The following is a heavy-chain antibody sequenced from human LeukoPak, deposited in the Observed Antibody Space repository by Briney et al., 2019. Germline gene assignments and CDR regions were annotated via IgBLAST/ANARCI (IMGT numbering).Heavy chain of an antibody. V-gene: IGHV3-23*01. CDR3: AKERQTGDYFTSDR. Sequence: PGGSLRLSCAASGFTFSSYTMNWVRQAPGKGLEWVSAISGSGSNMYYTVSVKGRFTISRDNSKNTVYLQMNSLRGEDSAVYYCAKERQTGDYFTSDRWGQGTLVTVSS. CDR2: ISGSGSNM. CDR1: GFTFSSYT. J-gene: IGHJ5*02. D-gene: IGHD4-17*01.